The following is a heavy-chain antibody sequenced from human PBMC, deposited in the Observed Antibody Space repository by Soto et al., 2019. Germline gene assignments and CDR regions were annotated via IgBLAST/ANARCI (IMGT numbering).Heavy chain of an antibody. J-gene: IGHJ6*03. V-gene: IGHV1-8*01. CDR2: MNPNSGNT. CDR1: GYTFTSYD. Sequence: ASVKVSCKASGYTFTSYDINWVRQATGQGLEWMGWMNPNSGNTGYAQKFQGRVTMTRNTSISTAYMELSSLRSEDTAVYYWARGLTGKIWFGELLGPYYYYMDVWGKGTTVTVSS. CDR3: ARGLTGKIWFGELLGPYYYYMDV. D-gene: IGHD3-10*01.